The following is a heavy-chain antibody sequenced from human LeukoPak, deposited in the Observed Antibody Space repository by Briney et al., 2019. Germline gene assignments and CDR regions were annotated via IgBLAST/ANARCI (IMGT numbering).Heavy chain of an antibody. CDR3: ARDLDSSGYGPDAFDI. CDR2: ISSSGSYI. J-gene: IGHJ3*02. CDR1: GFSFSSYS. V-gene: IGHV3-21*01. D-gene: IGHD3-22*01. Sequence: GGSLRLSCAASGFSFSSYSINWVRQAPGKGLEWVSSISSSGSYIYYADSLKGRFTISRDNSKNTLYLQMNSLRAEDTAVYYCARDLDSSGYGPDAFDIWGQGTMVTVSS.